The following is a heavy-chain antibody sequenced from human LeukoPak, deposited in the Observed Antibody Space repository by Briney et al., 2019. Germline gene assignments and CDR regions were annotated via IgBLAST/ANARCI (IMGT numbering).Heavy chain of an antibody. CDR1: GYSFTNYW. CDR2: IYSDNSDV. J-gene: IGHJ4*02. Sequence: GVSPKISCKASGYSFTNYWIVWLRQMPGRGLEWMGIIYSDNSDVRYSPSFRGRVTISADKSVNTAYLHWSSLKASDTAMYYCARLQEYHDIVTGYFTFWGQGTLVTVSS. D-gene: IGHD3-9*01. V-gene: IGHV5-51*01. CDR3: ARLQEYHDIVTGYFTF.